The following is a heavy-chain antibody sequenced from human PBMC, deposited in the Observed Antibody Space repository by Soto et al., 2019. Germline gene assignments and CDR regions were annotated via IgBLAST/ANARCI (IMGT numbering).Heavy chain of an antibody. D-gene: IGHD6-6*01. V-gene: IGHV1-18*01. Sequence: QVQLLQSGAEVKKPGASVKVSCKASGYTFTNYGITWVRQDPGQVLEWMGWISAYNGDTHYTQRLKGRVTMTTNTSTSKAYMELRGLRSDDTAVYYCASVRQLVGYFYYYMDVWGQGTTVTVSS. CDR2: ISAYNGDT. CDR1: GYTFTNYG. J-gene: IGHJ6*03. CDR3: ASVRQLVGYFYYYMDV.